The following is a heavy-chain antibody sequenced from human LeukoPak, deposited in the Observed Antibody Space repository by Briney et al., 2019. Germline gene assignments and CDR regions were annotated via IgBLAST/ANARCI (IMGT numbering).Heavy chain of an antibody. J-gene: IGHJ3*02. D-gene: IGHD3-22*01. CDR1: GGSISSYY. Sequence: PSETLSLTCTVSGGSISSYYWSWIRQPPGKGLGWIGYIYYSGSTNYNPSLKSRVTISVDTSKNQFSLKLSSVTAADTAVYYCATPAPIDSSGFPGFFDIWGQGTMVTVSS. CDR2: IYYSGST. CDR3: ATPAPIDSSGFPGFFDI. V-gene: IGHV4-59*01.